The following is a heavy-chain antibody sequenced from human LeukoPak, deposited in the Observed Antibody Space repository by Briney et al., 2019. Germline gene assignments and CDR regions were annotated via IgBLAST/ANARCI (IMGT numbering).Heavy chain of an antibody. CDR3: ARATGTFSEWSLDY. D-gene: IGHD3-3*01. CDR1: GFALRSYG. Sequence: GGSLRLSCAASGFALRSYGMHWVRQAPGKGLEWVAFIRYDGSDRYYGDSVKGRFTISRDISCSTLYLQMNNLRGGDTAVYYCARATGTFSEWSLDYWGQGTLVTVSS. J-gene: IGHJ4*02. V-gene: IGHV3-30*02. CDR2: IRYDGSDR.